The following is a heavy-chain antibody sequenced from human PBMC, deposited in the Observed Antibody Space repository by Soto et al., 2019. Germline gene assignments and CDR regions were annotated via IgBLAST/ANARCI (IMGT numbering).Heavy chain of an antibody. J-gene: IGHJ4*02. CDR1: GFAFSRFP. CDR2: IDPDGSDT. CDR3: ATMAGTYPY. Sequence: GGSLRLSCAASGFAFSRFPVHWVRQPPGKGLVWVSRIDPDGSDTTYADSVKGRFTISRDNVKNIVYLQMSSLRAEDTALYYCATMAGTYPYWGQGTLVTVSS. D-gene: IGHD1-26*01. V-gene: IGHV3-74*01.